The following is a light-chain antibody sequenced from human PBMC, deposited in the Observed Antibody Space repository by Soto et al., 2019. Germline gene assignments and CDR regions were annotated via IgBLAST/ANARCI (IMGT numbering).Light chain of an antibody. CDR1: SGDVGNYNL. CDR3: SSYTTSNTRQIV. CDR2: EVN. V-gene: IGLV2-14*02. Sequence: QSALTQPASVSGSPGQSITISCTGTSGDVGNYNLVSWYQQHPGKAPRLMIYEVNKWPSGVSNRFSGSKSGNTASLTISGLQPEDEADYYCSSYTTSNTRQIVFGTGTKVTVL. J-gene: IGLJ1*01.